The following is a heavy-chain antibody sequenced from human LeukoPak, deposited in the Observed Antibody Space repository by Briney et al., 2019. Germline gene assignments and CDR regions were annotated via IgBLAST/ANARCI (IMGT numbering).Heavy chain of an antibody. J-gene: IGHJ4*02. Sequence: PSETLSLTCTVSGYSISSGYYWVWIRPPPGKGLEWIGSLGSTYYNPSLKSRVTISVDTSKNQFSLNLNSVTAADTAVYYCARMGASWELLTGKWGRGTLVTVSS. CDR2: LGST. CDR3: ARMGASWELLTGK. V-gene: IGHV4-38-2*02. D-gene: IGHD1-14*01. CDR1: GYSISSGYY.